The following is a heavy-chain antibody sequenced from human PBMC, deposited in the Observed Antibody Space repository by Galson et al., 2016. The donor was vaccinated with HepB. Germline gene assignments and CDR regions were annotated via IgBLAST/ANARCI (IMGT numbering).Heavy chain of an antibody. Sequence: SLRLSCAASGFTFSTYGMHWVRQAPGKGLEWVSFISSSSTYIYYADSVRGRFTISRDNAKNSLYLQMNSLRAEDTAVYYCARLVENWNEAGRFDSWGQGTLVTVSS. V-gene: IGHV3-21*01. J-gene: IGHJ4*02. CDR2: ISSSSTYI. CDR1: GFTFSTYG. CDR3: ARLVENWNEAGRFDS. D-gene: IGHD1-1*01.